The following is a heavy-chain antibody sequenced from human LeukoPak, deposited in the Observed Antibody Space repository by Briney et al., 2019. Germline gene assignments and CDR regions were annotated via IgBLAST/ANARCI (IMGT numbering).Heavy chain of an antibody. V-gene: IGHV1-69*06. CDR1: GGTFSSYA. CDR3: ARATYYYDSSGSVSTNYYYYYMDV. J-gene: IGHJ6*03. D-gene: IGHD3-22*01. CDR2: IIPIFGTA. Sequence: GASVKVSCKASGGTFSSYAISWVRQAPGQGLEWMGGIIPIFGTANYAQKFQGRVTITADKSTSTAYMELSSLRSEDTAVYYCARATYYYDSSGSVSTNYYYYYMDVWGKGTTVTISS.